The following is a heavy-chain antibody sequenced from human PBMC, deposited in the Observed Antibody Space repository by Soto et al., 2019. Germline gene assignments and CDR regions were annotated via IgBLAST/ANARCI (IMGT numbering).Heavy chain of an antibody. Sequence: GESLKISCKGSGYTFNSYWIGWVRQMPGKGLEWMGIIYPGDPGIRYSPSFQGQITISADKSISTAYLQWSSLEASDTAMYYCARQMITYGFDIWGQGTMVTVSS. D-gene: IGHD3-16*01. J-gene: IGHJ3*02. CDR1: GYTFNSYW. CDR3: ARQMITYGFDI. V-gene: IGHV5-51*01. CDR2: IYPGDPGI.